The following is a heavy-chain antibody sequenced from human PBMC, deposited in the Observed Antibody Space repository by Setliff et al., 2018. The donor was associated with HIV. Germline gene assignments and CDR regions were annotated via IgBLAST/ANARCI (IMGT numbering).Heavy chain of an antibody. Sequence: GGSLRLSCAASGFTFSNYGMHWVRQAPGKGLEWVAFIRYDGNDRQYADSVKGRFTISRENSKNTLFLQMNSLTKEDTAMYHCVKDRRSRSGCPNLFDPWGQGTLVTVSS. D-gene: IGHD2-2*01. CDR2: IRYDGNDR. CDR1: GFTFSNYG. J-gene: IGHJ5*02. CDR3: VKDRRSRSGCPNLFDP. V-gene: IGHV3-30*02.